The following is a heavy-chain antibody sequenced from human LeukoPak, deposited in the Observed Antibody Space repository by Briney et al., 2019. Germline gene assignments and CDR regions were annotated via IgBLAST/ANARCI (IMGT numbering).Heavy chain of an antibody. Sequence: GGSLRLSCAASGFTFSSYWMHWVRQAPGKGLVWVSHINSDGSSTNYADSAKGRFTISRDNAKNTLYLQMNSLRAEDTAVYYCARTGIAARPTVWFDPWDQGTLVTVSS. V-gene: IGHV3-74*01. CDR3: ARTGIAARPTVWFDP. D-gene: IGHD6-6*01. J-gene: IGHJ5*02. CDR2: INSDGSST. CDR1: GFTFSSYW.